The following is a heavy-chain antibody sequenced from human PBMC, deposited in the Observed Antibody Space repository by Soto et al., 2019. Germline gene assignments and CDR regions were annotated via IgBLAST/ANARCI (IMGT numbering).Heavy chain of an antibody. CDR2: ISLYSGNT. CDR1: GYTFSNYG. J-gene: IGHJ4*02. D-gene: IGHD1-20*01. Sequence: ASLKVSCKTSGYTFSNYGITCLLQSPLQPLEWLGCISLYSGNTNYAQKFHGRLTMTTDTSTNTAYMELRSLRSDDTAMYFCEREPGVQITVKGDFEFWGQGTLVTVSS. V-gene: IGHV1-18*01. CDR3: EREPGVQITVKGDFEF.